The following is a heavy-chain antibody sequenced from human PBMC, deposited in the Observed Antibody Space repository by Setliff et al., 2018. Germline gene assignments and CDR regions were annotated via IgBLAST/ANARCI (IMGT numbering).Heavy chain of an antibody. Sequence: PSETLSLTCTVSDGSLSTYYWSWIRQPPGKGLEFIGYVYYSGTANYSPSLGSRLTISVDTSKNQFSLKLRSVTAADTAVYYCARGGTFRYFDFWGQGAPVTVSS. CDR3: ARGGTFRYFDF. V-gene: IGHV4-59*01. CDR2: VYYSGTA. D-gene: IGHD5-12*01. J-gene: IGHJ4*02. CDR1: DGSLSTYY.